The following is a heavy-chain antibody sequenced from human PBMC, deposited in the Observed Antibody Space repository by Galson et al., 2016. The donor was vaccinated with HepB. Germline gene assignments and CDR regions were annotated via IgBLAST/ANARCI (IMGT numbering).Heavy chain of an antibody. CDR1: GFIFSDYG. V-gene: IGHV3-33*01. CDR2: IWNEGSNK. Sequence: SLRLSCAASGFIFSDYGMHWVRQAPGKGLEWVAVIWNEGSNKYYADSVKGRFTISRDNSKNTLDLQVNILKVEDTAVYYCVRDKEGGYGFDYWGQGILATVSS. D-gene: IGHD5-12*01. J-gene: IGHJ4*01. CDR3: VRDKEGGYGFDY.